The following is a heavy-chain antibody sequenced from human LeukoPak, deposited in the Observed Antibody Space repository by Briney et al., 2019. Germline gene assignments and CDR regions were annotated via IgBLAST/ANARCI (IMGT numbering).Heavy chain of an antibody. Sequence: GGSLRLSCAASGFTFSSYSMNWVRQAPGKGLEWVSYISSSSSTIYYADSVKGRFTIPRDNAKNSLYLQMNSLRDEDTAVYYCARGTYYYDSSGYRDYWGQGTPVTVSS. CDR2: ISSSSSTI. V-gene: IGHV3-48*02. J-gene: IGHJ4*02. CDR1: GFTFSSYS. D-gene: IGHD3-22*01. CDR3: ARGTYYYDSSGYRDY.